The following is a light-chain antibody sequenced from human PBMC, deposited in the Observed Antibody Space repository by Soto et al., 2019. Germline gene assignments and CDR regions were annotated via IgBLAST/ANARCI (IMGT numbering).Light chain of an antibody. J-gene: IGKJ5*01. CDR1: QSVSSD. CDR2: GAS. Sequence: EIVMTQSPATLSVSPWERATLSCRASQSVSSDLAWYQHKPGQAPRLLIYGASSRATGIPDRFSGSGSGTDFTLTISRLEPEDFAVYYCQQYGSSPRVTFGQGTRLEIK. V-gene: IGKV3-20*01. CDR3: QQYGSSPRVT.